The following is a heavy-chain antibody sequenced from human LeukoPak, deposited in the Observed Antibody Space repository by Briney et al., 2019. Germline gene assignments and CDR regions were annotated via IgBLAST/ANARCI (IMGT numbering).Heavy chain of an antibody. D-gene: IGHD6-19*01. CDR3: AEVSESGWYYFDY. CDR2: ISYDGSNK. V-gene: IGHV3-30*03. CDR1: SITNYDIA. Sequence: GGSLRFSSSAASITNYDIAWERHRQAPGKGLEWVAVISYDGSNKYYADSVKGRFSISRDNSKNTLYLQMSSLRDEDTFVYYCAEVSESGWYYFDYWGQGTLVTVSS. J-gene: IGHJ4*02.